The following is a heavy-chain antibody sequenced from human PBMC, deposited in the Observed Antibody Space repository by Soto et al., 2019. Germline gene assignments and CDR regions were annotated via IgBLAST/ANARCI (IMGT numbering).Heavy chain of an antibody. Sequence: QITLKESGPALVKPTQTLTLTCAFSGFSLSSSGVGVGWIRQPPGKAPEWLALLYWNDDERYSPSLRSRLTITNNTSKTQVVLTMTHMDPVDTATYYCTHSNHFYDGSAGYFDFWGQGTLVTVSS. CDR1: GFSLSSSGVG. D-gene: IGHD3-22*01. CDR2: LYWNDDE. J-gene: IGHJ4*02. CDR3: THSNHFYDGSAGYFDF. V-gene: IGHV2-5*01.